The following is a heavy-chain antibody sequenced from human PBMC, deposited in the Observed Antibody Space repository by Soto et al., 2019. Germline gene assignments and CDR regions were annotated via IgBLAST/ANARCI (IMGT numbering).Heavy chain of an antibody. J-gene: IGHJ4*02. CDR3: TRRGHVSSPT. Sequence: QLQLQESGPGLVTPSETLSLTCIVSGASFTSSSFYWVWIRQPPGKGLEWIGSIYYDGTTYYNPSLKSRATVSVDTSNNHCSLKLNSVTAADTAVYYCTRRGHVSSPTWGQGTLVTVSS. V-gene: IGHV4-39*02. D-gene: IGHD6-13*01. CDR1: GASFTSSSFY. CDR2: IYYDGTT.